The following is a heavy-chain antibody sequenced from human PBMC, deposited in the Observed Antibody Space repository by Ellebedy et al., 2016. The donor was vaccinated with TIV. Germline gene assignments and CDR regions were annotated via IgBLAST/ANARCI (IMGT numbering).Heavy chain of an antibody. CDR1: GFTFSSYG. J-gene: IGHJ3*02. Sequence: GESLKISCAASGFTFSSYGMQWVRQAPGKGLEWVAIIWYDGSNEHYADSVKGRFTISRDNSKNTLYLQMNSLRAEDTAVYYCAKDLIWARGAFDIWGQGTMVTVSS. CDR2: IWYDGSNE. CDR3: AKDLIWARGAFDI. V-gene: IGHV3-33*06. D-gene: IGHD6-6*01.